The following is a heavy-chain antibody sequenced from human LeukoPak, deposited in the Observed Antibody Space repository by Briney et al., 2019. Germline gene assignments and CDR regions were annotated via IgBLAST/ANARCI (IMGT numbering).Heavy chain of an antibody. J-gene: IGHJ4*02. CDR1: GGSISTYY. V-gene: IGHV4-59*01. D-gene: IGHD3-22*01. Sequence: SETLSLTCTVSGGSISTYYWSWIRQPPGKGLEWIGYIYYSGSTSYNPSLKSRVTISVDTSKNQFSLKLSSVTAADTAVYYCARSRDSSGYYTVLFDYWGRGTLVTVSS. CDR3: ARSRDSSGYYTVLFDY. CDR2: IYYSGST.